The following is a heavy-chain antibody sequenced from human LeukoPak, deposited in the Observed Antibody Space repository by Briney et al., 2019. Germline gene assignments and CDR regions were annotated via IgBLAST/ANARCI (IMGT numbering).Heavy chain of an antibody. CDR2: IKSKADGETI. CDR1: GFTFTNAW. Sequence: GGSLRLSCAASGFTFTNAWMNWVRQAPGKGLEWVGRIKSKADGETIDYAAPVKGRFTFSRDDSKNMLYPQMNSLKSEDTAVYYCSTLTSRGLSDSWGQGTLVTVSS. J-gene: IGHJ4*02. CDR3: STLTSRGLSDS. V-gene: IGHV3-15*07. D-gene: IGHD1-20*01.